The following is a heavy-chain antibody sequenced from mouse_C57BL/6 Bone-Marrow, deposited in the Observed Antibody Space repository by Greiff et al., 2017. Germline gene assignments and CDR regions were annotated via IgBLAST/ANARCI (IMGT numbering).Heavy chain of an antibody. V-gene: IGHV1-50*01. Sequence: QVQLQQPGAELVKPGASVKLSCKASGYTFTSYWMQWVKQRPGQGLEWIGEIDPSDSYTNYNQKFKGKATLTVDTSSSTAYMQLSGLTSADSAVYYCARGDYGYDGPCWYFDVWGTGTTVTVSS. CDR2: IDPSDSYT. CDR1: GYTFTSYW. J-gene: IGHJ1*03. CDR3: ARGDYGYDGPCWYFDV. D-gene: IGHD2-2*01.